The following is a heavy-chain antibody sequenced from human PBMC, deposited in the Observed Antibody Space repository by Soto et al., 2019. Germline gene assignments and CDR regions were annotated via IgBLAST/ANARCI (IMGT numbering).Heavy chain of an antibody. Sequence: QVQLVESGGGVVQPGRSLRLSCAASGFTFSSYAMHWVRQAPGKGLEWVAVISYDGSDKYYADSVKGRFTISRDNSKNRLYLQMNSLRAEDTAVYYCASLGYCSSTTCPDYWGQGTLVTVSS. CDR1: GFTFSSYA. CDR2: ISYDGSDK. J-gene: IGHJ4*02. D-gene: IGHD2-2*01. CDR3: ASLGYCSSTTCPDY. V-gene: IGHV3-30-3*01.